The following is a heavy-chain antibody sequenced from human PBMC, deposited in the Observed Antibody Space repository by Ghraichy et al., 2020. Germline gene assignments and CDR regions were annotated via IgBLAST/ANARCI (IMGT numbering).Heavy chain of an antibody. J-gene: IGHJ4*02. D-gene: IGHD4-23*01. CDR2: INHSGST. V-gene: IGHV4-34*01. CDR3: ARGKDGGKGRVYYFDY. Sequence: SETLSLTCAVYGGSFSGYYWSWIRQPPGKGLEWIGEINHSGSTNYNPSLKSRVTISVDTSKNQFSLKLSSVTAADTAVYYCARGKDGGKGRVYYFDYWGQGTLVTVSS. CDR1: GGSFSGYY.